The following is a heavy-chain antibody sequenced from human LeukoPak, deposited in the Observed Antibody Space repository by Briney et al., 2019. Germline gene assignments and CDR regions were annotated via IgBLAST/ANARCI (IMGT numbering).Heavy chain of an antibody. V-gene: IGHV1-69*13. J-gene: IGHJ3*02. CDR1: GGTFSSYA. CDR2: IIPIFGTA. Sequence: SVTVSCTASGGTFSSYAISWVRQAPGQGLEWMGGIIPIFGTANYAQKFQGRVTITADESTSTAYMELSSLRSEDTAVYYCARGHWYYYDSSGYYFGAFDIWGQGTMVTVSS. D-gene: IGHD3-22*01. CDR3: ARGHWYYYDSSGYYFGAFDI.